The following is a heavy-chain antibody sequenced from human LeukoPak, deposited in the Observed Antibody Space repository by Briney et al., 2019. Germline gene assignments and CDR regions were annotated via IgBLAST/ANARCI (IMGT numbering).Heavy chain of an antibody. V-gene: IGHV3-20*04. J-gene: IGHJ4*02. CDR1: GFTFDDYG. CDR2: INWNGGST. CDR3: AREPVVTIFGVVISSHFDY. D-gene: IGHD3-3*01. Sequence: GGSLRLSCAASGFTFDDYGMSWVRQAPGKGLEWVSGINWNGGSTGYADSVKGRFTISRDNAKNSLYLQMNSLRAEDTAVYYCAREPVVTIFGVVISSHFDYWGQGTLVTVSS.